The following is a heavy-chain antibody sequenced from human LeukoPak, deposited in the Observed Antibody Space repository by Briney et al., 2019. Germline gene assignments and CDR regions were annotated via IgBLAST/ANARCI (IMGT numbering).Heavy chain of an antibody. J-gene: IGHJ4*02. D-gene: IGHD3-10*01. V-gene: IGHV4-34*01. CDR1: GGSFRGYY. Sequence: SETLSLTCAVYGGSFRGYYWSWIRQPPGKGLEWIGEINHSGSTNYNPSLKSRVTISVDTSKNQFSLKLSSVTAADTAVYYCARGRDYYGSGSYSHWSQGTLVTVSS. CDR3: ARGRDYYGSGSYSH. CDR2: INHSGST.